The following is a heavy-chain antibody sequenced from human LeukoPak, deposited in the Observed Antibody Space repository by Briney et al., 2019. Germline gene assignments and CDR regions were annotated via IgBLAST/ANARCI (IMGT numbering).Heavy chain of an antibody. V-gene: IGHV3-48*01. D-gene: IGHD5-12*01. CDR2: ISSSSSTI. J-gene: IGHJ2*01. CDR3: ARDYDWYFDL. CDR1: GFTFSSYS. Sequence: GGSLRLSCAASGFTFSSYSMNWVRPAPGKGMEWVSYISSSSSTIYYADSVKGRFTISRDNAKNSLYLQMNSLRAEDTAVYYCARDYDWYFDLWGRGTLVTVSS.